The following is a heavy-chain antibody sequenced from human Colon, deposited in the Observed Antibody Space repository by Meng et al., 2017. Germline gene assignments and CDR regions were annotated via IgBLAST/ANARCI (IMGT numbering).Heavy chain of an antibody. CDR2: ITSHNGNT. Sequence: QVQLWQSGAEVKKPGAAVKVSCQTSGYIFNTYGISWVRQAPGQGLEWMGWITSHNGNTNYAERLQGRVTMTTDTSTSTAYMELNNLKSDDTAMYYCARGVQTLDYWGQGTLVTVSS. CDR3: ARGVQTLDY. D-gene: IGHD3-10*01. J-gene: IGHJ4*02. V-gene: IGHV1-18*01. CDR1: GYIFNTYG.